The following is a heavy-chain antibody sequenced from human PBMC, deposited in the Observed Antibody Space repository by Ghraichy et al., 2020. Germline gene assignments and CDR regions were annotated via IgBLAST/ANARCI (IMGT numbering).Heavy chain of an antibody. D-gene: IGHD3-22*01. V-gene: IGHV1-69*06. CDR2: IIPIFGTA. CDR3: NVEDSSGYLDY. CDR1: GGTFSSYA. J-gene: IGHJ4*02. Sequence: SVKVSCKASGGTFSSYAISWVRQAPGQGLEWMGGIIPIFGTANYAQKFQGRVTITADKSTSTAYMELSSLRSEDTAVYYCNVEDSSGYLDYWGQGTLVTVSS.